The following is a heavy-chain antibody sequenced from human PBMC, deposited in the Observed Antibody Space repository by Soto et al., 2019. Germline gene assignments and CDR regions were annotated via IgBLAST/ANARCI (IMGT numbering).Heavy chain of an antibody. CDR3: ARDLRVTTRNYYYYGMDV. J-gene: IGHJ6*02. CDR2: ISSSSSYI. V-gene: IGHV3-21*01. Sequence: AGGSLRLSCAASGFTFSSYSMNWVRQAPGKGLEWVSSISSSSSYIYYADSVKGRFTISRDNAKNSLYLQMNSLRAEDTAVYYCARDLRVTTRNYYYYGMDVWGQGTTVTVSS. D-gene: IGHD2-21*02. CDR1: GFTFSSYS.